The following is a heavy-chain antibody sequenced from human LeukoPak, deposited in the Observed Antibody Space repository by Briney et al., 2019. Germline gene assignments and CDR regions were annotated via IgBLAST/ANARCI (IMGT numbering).Heavy chain of an antibody. CDR1: GGSISGYY. D-gene: IGHD2-2*01. J-gene: IGHJ4*02. CDR3: ARASTSGRAFDY. CDR2: IQTSGSA. Sequence: SETLSLTCTVSGGSISGYYWSWIRQPAGKGLEWIGRIQTSGSANYNPSLKSRLTMSVDTSENQFSLNLNSVTAADTAVYYCARASTSGRAFDYWSQGTLVTVSS. V-gene: IGHV4-4*07.